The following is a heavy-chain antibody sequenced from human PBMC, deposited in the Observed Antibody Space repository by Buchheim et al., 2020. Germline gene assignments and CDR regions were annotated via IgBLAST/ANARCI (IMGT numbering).Heavy chain of an antibody. CDR3: ARDRYDILTGPDGFDY. D-gene: IGHD3-9*01. Sequence: EVQLLESGGGLVQPGGSLRLSCAASGFTFSSYAMRWVRQAPGKGLEWVSVFSGSGGTTYYADSVRGRFTISRDNSKNTLYLQMNSLGAEDTAVYYCARDRYDILTGPDGFDYWGQGTL. V-gene: IGHV3-23*01. J-gene: IGHJ4*02. CDR2: FSGSGGTT. CDR1: GFTFSSYA.